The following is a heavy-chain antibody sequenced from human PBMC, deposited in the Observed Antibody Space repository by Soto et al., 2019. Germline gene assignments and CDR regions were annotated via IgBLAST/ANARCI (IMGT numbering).Heavy chain of an antibody. CDR2: ISYDGSNK. V-gene: IGHV3-30-3*01. J-gene: IGHJ6*02. CDR1: GFTFSSYA. CDR3: ARILHDYGDERGYYYYGMDV. D-gene: IGHD4-17*01. Sequence: GGSLRLSCAASGFTFSSYAMHWVRQAPGKGLEKVAIISYDGSNKYYAEYVKGRFTISRDNSKNTLYLQMNSLRAEDTAVYYCARILHDYGDERGYYYYGMDVWGQGTTVTVSS.